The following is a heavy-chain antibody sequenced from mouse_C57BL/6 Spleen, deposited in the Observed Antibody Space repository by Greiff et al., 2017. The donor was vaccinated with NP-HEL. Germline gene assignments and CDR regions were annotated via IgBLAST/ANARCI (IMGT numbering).Heavy chain of an antibody. CDR2: IYPGSGST. Sequence: QVQLQQPGAELVKPGASVKMSCKASGYTFTSYWITWVKQRPGQGLEWIGDIYPGSGSTNYNEKFKSKATLTVDTSSSTAYMQLSSLTSEDSAVYYCLIYYGYRDAMDYWGQGTSVTVSS. D-gene: IGHD2-2*01. CDR1: GYTFTSYW. V-gene: IGHV1-55*01. J-gene: IGHJ4*01. CDR3: LIYYGYRDAMDY.